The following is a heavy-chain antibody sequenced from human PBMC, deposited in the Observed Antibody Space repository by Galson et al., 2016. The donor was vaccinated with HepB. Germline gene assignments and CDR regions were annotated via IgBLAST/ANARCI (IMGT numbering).Heavy chain of an antibody. Sequence: CAISGDSVSGSSAAWNWLRQSPSRGLEWLGRTYYGSKWYNDYASSVRSRIIINADTSKNELSLQLNAVTVEDTAVYFCAKQRAQTDDALDIWGQGTVVSVSS. CDR2: TYYGSKWYN. CDR3: AKQRAQTDDALDI. V-gene: IGHV6-1*01. D-gene: IGHD1/OR15-1a*01. CDR1: GDSVSGSSAA. J-gene: IGHJ3*02.